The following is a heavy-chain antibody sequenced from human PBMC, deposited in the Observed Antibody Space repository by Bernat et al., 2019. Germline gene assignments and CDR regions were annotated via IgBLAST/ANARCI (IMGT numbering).Heavy chain of an antibody. CDR2: IYYSGST. V-gene: IGHV4-31*03. J-gene: IGHJ4*02. Sequence: QVQLQESGPGLVKPSQTLSLTCTVSGGSISSGGYYWSWIRQHPGKGLEWIGYIYYSGSTYYNPSLKSRVTISVDTSKNQFSLKLSSVTAADTAVYCCARGVITIFGVVISYFDYWGQGTLVTVSS. CDR3: ARGVITIFGVVISYFDY. CDR1: GGSISSGGYY. D-gene: IGHD3-3*01.